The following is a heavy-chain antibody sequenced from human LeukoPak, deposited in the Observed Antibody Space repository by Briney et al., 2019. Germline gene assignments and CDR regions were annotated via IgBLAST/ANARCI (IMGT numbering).Heavy chain of an antibody. J-gene: IGHJ4*02. D-gene: IGHD3-22*01. CDR2: IYYSGST. CDR3: ARLTYFYDGSDYYYGGLFDY. V-gene: IGHV4-39*01. Sequence: SETLSPTCTVFGGSITSRSYYWGWIRQPPGKGLEWIGSIYYSGSTYYNPSLKSRVTISVDTSKNQFSLKLSSVTAADTAVYYCARLTYFYDGSDYYYGGLFDYWGQGTLVTVSS. CDR1: GGSITSRSYY.